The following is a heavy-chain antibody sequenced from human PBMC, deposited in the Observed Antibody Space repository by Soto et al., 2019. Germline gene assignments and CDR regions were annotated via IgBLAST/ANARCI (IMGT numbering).Heavy chain of an antibody. J-gene: IGHJ4*02. CDR2: IWYDGSNK. Sequence: PGGSLRLSCAASGFTFSSYGMHWVRQAPGKGLEWVAVIWYDGSNKYYADSVKGRFTISRDNSKNTLYLQMNSLRAEDTAVYYCARDPSVGSSTNAYYFDYWGQGTLVTVST. CDR3: ARDPSVGSSTNAYYFDY. V-gene: IGHV3-33*01. D-gene: IGHD2-2*01. CDR1: GFTFSSYG.